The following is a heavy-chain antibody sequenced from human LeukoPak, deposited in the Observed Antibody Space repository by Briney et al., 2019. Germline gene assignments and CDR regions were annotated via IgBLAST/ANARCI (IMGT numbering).Heavy chain of an antibody. CDR1: GYTFTSYG. CDR3: ARAGDRIAAADDAFDI. J-gene: IGHJ3*02. Sequence: GASVKVSCKASGYTFTSYGISWVRQAPGQGLEWMGGIIPIFGTANYAQKFQGRVTITADESTSTAYMELSSLRSEDTAVYYCARAGDRIAAADDAFDIWGQGTMVTVSS. D-gene: IGHD6-13*01. CDR2: IIPIFGTA. V-gene: IGHV1-69*13.